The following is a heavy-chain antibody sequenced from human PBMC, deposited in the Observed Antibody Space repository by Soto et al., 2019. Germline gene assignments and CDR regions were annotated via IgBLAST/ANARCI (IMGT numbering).Heavy chain of an antibody. CDR1: EDTFRNYA. J-gene: IGHJ2*01. D-gene: IGHD3-22*01. CDR3: ASTKYDSSAYYYWYLGL. Sequence: QVELVQSGAEVKKPGSSVKVSCQASEDTFRNYAISWVRQAPGQGLEWMGGIITIFGTANYAQKFQGRVTITTDTSAHTVYLELSSLRTEDTAVYYCASTKYDSSAYYYWYLGLWGRGTLVTVS. CDR2: IITIFGTA. V-gene: IGHV1-69*06.